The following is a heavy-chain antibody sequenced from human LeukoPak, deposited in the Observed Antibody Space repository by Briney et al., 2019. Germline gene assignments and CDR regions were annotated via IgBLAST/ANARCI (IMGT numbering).Heavy chain of an antibody. J-gene: IGHJ6*03. CDR1: GGSISSYY. Sequence: SETLSLTCTVSGGSISSYYWSWIRQPPGKGLEWIGYIYYSGSTNYNPSLKSRVTISVDTSKNQFSLKLSSVTAADTAVYYCARGGYYYYMDVWGKGTTVTVSS. CDR2: IYYSGST. V-gene: IGHV4-59*01. D-gene: IGHD3-16*01. CDR3: ARGGYYYYMDV.